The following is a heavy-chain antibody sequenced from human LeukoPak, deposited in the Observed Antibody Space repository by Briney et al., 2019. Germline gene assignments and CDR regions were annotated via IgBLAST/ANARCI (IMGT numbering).Heavy chain of an antibody. D-gene: IGHD4-23*01. Sequence: SETLSLTCTVSGGSISSSYYWGWIRQPPGKGLEWIGSIYYSGSTYYNPSLKSRVTISVDTSKNQFSLNVTSVTAADTAVYYCVNYGGTYYYYYGMDVWGQGTTVTVSS. CDR1: GGSISSSYY. V-gene: IGHV4-39*01. J-gene: IGHJ6*02. CDR3: VNYGGTYYYYYGMDV. CDR2: IYYSGST.